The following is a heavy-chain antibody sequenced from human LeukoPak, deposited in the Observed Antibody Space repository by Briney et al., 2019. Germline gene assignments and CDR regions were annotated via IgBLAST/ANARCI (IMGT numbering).Heavy chain of an antibody. D-gene: IGHD3-3*01. CDR2: INPNSGGT. V-gene: IGHV1-2*02. CDR1: GYTFTGYY. J-gene: IGHJ4*02. CDR3: ARDVEITIFGVGDRGY. Sequence: ASVKVSCEASGYTFTGYYMHWVRQAPGQGLEWMGWINPNSGGTNYAQKFQGRVTMTRDTSISTAYMELSRLRSDDTAVYYCARDVEITIFGVGDRGYWGQGTLVTVSS.